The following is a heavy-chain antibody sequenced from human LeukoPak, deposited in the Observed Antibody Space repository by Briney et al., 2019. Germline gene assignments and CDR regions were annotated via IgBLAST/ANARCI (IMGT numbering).Heavy chain of an antibody. V-gene: IGHV4-31*03. J-gene: IGHJ4*02. CDR1: GGSISSGGYY. D-gene: IGHD5-12*01. CDR3: ASSSEWLRFYYFDY. CDR2: ICYSGST. Sequence: SETLSLTCTVSGGSISSGGYYWSWIRQHPGKGLEWLGYICYSGSTYYNPSLKSRVTISVDTSKNQFSLKLSSVTAADTAVYYCASSSEWLRFYYFDYWGQGTLVTVSS.